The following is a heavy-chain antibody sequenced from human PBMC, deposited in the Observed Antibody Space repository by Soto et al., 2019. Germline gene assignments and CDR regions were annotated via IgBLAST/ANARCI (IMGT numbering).Heavy chain of an antibody. CDR3: TTSLGPPTGYYGMDV. D-gene: IGHD2-8*02. CDR1: GFTFSNAW. CDR2: IKSKTDGGTT. J-gene: IGHJ6*02. Sequence: EVQLVESGGGLVKPGGSLRLSCAASGFTFSNAWMNWVRQAPGMGLEWVGRIKSKTDGGTTDYAAPVKGRFTISRDDSKNTLYLQMNSLKTADTAVYYCTTSLGPPTGYYGMDVWGQGTTVTVSS. V-gene: IGHV3-15*07.